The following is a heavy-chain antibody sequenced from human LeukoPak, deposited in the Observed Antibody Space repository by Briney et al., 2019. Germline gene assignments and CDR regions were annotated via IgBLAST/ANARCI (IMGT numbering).Heavy chain of an antibody. J-gene: IGHJ5*02. Sequence: QAVGSLRLSCAASGFTFSSYAMSWVRQAPGKGLEWVSAISGSGGSTYYADSVKGRFTISRDNSKSTLYLQMNSLRAEGTAVYSCAKGRCSSTSCPSEPWGQGTLVTVSS. D-gene: IGHD2-2*01. CDR3: AKGRCSSTSCPSEP. V-gene: IGHV3-23*01. CDR2: ISGSGGST. CDR1: GFTFSSYA.